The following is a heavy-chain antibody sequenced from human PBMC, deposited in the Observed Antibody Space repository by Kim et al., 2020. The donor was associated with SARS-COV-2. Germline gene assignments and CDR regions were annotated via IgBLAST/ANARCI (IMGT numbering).Heavy chain of an antibody. V-gene: IGHV3-21*01. D-gene: IGHD1-1*01. Sequence: VKGRFTIARDNAKNSLYLQMNSLRAEDTAVYYCASRTTGRDYYYYYGMDVWGQGTTVTVSS. J-gene: IGHJ6*02. CDR3: ASRTTGRDYYYYYGMDV.